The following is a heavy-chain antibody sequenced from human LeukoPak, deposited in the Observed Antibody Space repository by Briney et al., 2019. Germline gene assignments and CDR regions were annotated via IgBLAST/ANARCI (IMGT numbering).Heavy chain of an antibody. D-gene: IGHD2-2*01. CDR3: ARSESGVQYFQHYFYIDA. Sequence: SETLSLTCTVSNGDINNYYWSWVRQPPGKGLEWIGYIYYRGSTKYNPSLKSRVTISIDTSNDQVSLRLNSLTAADMAVYYCARSESGVQYFQHYFYIDAWGKGTTVTVSS. CDR2: IYYRGST. CDR1: NGDINNYY. J-gene: IGHJ6*03. V-gene: IGHV4-59*01.